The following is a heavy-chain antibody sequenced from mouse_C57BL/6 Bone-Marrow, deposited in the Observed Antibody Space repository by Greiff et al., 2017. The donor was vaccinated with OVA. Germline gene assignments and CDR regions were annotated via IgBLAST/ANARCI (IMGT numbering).Heavy chain of an antibody. CDR3: ARRDDGYFLYAMDY. D-gene: IGHD2-3*01. J-gene: IGHJ4*01. CDR1: GYTFTSYW. V-gene: IGHV1-50*01. CDR2: IDPSDSYT. Sequence: QVQLQQPGAELVKPGASVKLSCKASGYTFTSYWMQWVKQRPGQGLEWIGEIDPSDSYTNYNQKFKGKATLTVDTSSSTAYMPLSSLTSEDSAVYYCARRDDGYFLYAMDYWGQGTSVTVSS.